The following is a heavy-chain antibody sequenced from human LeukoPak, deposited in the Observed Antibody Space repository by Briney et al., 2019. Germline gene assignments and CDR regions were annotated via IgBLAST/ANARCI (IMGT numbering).Heavy chain of an antibody. Sequence: GSLRLSCAASGLTFSDHYMDWVRQAPGKGLEWVGQIRTKAKSYITEYSASVKGRFTTSRDDSKNSVYLQMSSLKIEDTAVYYCGDYGSAYYPAADWGQGIRVSASS. CDR2: IRTKAKSYIT. J-gene: IGHJ4*02. CDR3: GDYGSAYYPAAD. D-gene: IGHD3-10*01. CDR1: GLTFSDHY. V-gene: IGHV3-72*01.